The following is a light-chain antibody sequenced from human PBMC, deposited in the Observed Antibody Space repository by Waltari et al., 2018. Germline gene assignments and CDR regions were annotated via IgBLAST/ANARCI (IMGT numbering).Light chain of an antibody. Sequence: QSVETQAPPLSVSPGGTVTRPFALSSGSLSAPFYTSGYHQTPAPPPRTLVYKGNRRSSGVPDRFSGSILGNKAALTITGAQADDESDYYCLLYMGSGIWVFGGGTKLTVL. J-gene: IGLJ3*02. CDR2: KGN. CDR3: LLYMGSGIWV. CDR1: SGSLSAPFY. V-gene: IGLV8-61*01.